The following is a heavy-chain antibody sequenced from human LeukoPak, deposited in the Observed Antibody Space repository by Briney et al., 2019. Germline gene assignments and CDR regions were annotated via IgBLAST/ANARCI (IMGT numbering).Heavy chain of an antibody. CDR2: INPDGNKK. V-gene: IGHV3-7*01. J-gene: IGHJ4*02. CDR3: ARDLAYSRLDY. Sequence: GGSLRLSCAASGFIFGDYNMNWVRQAPGKGLEWVASINPDGNKKYSADSVKGRFTISRDNAENSLYLQMNSLRVEDTAFYYCARDLAYSRLDYWGQGMLVTVSS. CDR1: GFIFGDYN. D-gene: IGHD5-18*01.